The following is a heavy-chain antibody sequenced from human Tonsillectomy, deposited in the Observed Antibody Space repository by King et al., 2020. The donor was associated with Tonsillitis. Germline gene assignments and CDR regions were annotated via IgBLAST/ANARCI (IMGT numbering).Heavy chain of an antibody. D-gene: IGHD3-3*01. V-gene: IGHV3-23*04. CDR2: ISGSGGST. J-gene: IGHJ3*02. CDR3: AKDWGIYDFWSGRHDAFDI. CDR1: GFTFSSYA. Sequence: VQLVESGGGLVQPGGSLRLSCAASGFTFSSYAMSWVRQAPGKGLEWVSAISGSGGSTYYADSVKGRFTISRDNSKNTLYLQMNSLRAEDTAVYYCAKDWGIYDFWSGRHDAFDIWGQGTMVTVSS.